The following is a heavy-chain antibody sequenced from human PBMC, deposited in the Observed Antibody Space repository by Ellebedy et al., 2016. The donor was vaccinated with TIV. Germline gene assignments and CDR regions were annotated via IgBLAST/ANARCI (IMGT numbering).Heavy chain of an antibody. CDR1: GLTLSAYW. J-gene: IGHJ4*02. CDR2: INNDGSIR. Sequence: PGGSLRLSCVVSGLTLSAYWVHWVRQTPGKGLVWVSRINNDGSIRNYADSVKGRFTVSRDNAKNTLYLQMHSLTVDDTAVYYCRVWDYALDYWGQGTLVAVSS. D-gene: IGHD4/OR15-4a*01. V-gene: IGHV3-74*01. CDR3: RVWDYALDY.